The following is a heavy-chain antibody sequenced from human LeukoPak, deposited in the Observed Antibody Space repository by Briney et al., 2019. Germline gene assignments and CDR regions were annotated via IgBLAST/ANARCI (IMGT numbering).Heavy chain of an antibody. CDR1: GFTFSSYA. D-gene: IGHD5-18*01. CDR3: ARDDSYGLGGAFDI. V-gene: IGHV3-23*01. CDR2: ISGSGGST. Sequence: GGSLRLSCAASGFTFSSYAMSWVRQAPGKGLEWVSAISGSGGSTYYADSVKGRFTISRDNAKNSLYLQMNSLRAEDTAVYYCARDDSYGLGGAFDIWGQGTMVTVSS. J-gene: IGHJ3*02.